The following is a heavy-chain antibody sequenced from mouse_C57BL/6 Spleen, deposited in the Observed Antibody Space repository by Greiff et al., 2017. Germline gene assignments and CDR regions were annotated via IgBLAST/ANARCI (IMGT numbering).Heavy chain of an antibody. Sequence: VQLQQSGAELVRPGASVKLSCTASGFNIQDDYMHWVKQRPEQGLEWIGWIDPENGDTESASKFQGKATITADTSSNTAYLQLSSLTSEDTAVYYCTTYDGYYVGFAYWGQGTLVTVSA. J-gene: IGHJ3*01. D-gene: IGHD2-3*01. CDR3: TTYDGYYVGFAY. CDR2: IDPENGDT. CDR1: GFNIQDDY. V-gene: IGHV14-4*01.